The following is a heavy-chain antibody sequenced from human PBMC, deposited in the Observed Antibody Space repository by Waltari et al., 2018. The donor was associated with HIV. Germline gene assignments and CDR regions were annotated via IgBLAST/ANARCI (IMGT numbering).Heavy chain of an antibody. J-gene: IGHJ4*02. V-gene: IGHV4-34*02. CDR3: ARGSRTSGRGAFDS. CDR1: GGSFSGYY. CDR2: INHSGTT. D-gene: IGHD1-1*01. Sequence: QVQLQQWGAGLLKPSETLSLRCAVYGGSFSGYYWSWIRQTPEKGLEWIGEINHSGTTKNNLSLKSRVTMSVDTSKNQFSLTVNSVTAADTGLYYCARGSRTSGRGAFDSWGQ.